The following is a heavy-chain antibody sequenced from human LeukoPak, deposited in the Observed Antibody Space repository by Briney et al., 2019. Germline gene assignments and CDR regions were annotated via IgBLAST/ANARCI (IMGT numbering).Heavy chain of an antibody. CDR1: GFTFDDYG. J-gene: IGHJ4*02. V-gene: IGHV3-20*01. CDR2: FNWNGGST. Sequence: GGSLRLSCAASGFTFDDYGMSWVRQAPGRGWRGSLGFNWNGGSTGYADSVKGRFTISRDNAKNSLYLQMNSLRAEDTALYHCAREVITFGGVIVNDWGQGTLVTVSS. CDR3: AREVITFGGVIVND. D-gene: IGHD3-16*02.